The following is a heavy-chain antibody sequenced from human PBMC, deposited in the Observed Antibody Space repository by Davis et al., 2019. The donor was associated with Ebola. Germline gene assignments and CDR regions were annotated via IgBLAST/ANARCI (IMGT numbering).Heavy chain of an antibody. D-gene: IGHD2-15*01. CDR2: IYPGDSDT. J-gene: IGHJ5*02. CDR1: GYSFTSYW. Sequence: GESLKIPCKGPGYSFTSYWIGWVRQMHGKGLEWMGIIYPGDSDTRYSPSFQGQVTISADKSISTAYLQWSSLKASDTAMYYCARQKYCSGGSCYSAPWFDPWGQGTLVTVSS. CDR3: ARQKYCSGGSCYSAPWFDP. V-gene: IGHV5-51*01.